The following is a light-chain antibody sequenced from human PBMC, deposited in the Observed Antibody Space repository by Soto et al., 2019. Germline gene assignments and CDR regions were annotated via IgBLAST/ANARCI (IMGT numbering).Light chain of an antibody. CDR1: QDISGF. J-gene: IGKJ2*01. Sequence: DIRLTQSPSFLSASVGDRVTITCRASQDISGFLAWYQQKPGKAPKLLIYNASILQSGVPSRFSGSGSATEFTLTISSLQPEDFATYYCQQVDSYPRSFGQGTKLEIK. CDR3: QQVDSYPRS. V-gene: IGKV1-9*01. CDR2: NAS.